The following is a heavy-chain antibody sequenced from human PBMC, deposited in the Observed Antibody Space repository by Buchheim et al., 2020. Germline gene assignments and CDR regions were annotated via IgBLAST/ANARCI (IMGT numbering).Heavy chain of an antibody. V-gene: IGHV1-46*01. J-gene: IGHJ4*02. CDR2: INPIGGGT. Sequence: QVQLVQSGAEVKKPGASVKVSCKASGYTFTNYYLHWVRQAPGQGLEWMGIINPIGGGTSSPQKFQGRITMTRDTSTSTVYMELSTLRSEDTAIYYCTRAYEGHGPYAVHCHGYWGQGTL. D-gene: IGHD2-2*01. CDR3: TRAYEGHGPYAVHCHGY. CDR1: GYTFTNYY.